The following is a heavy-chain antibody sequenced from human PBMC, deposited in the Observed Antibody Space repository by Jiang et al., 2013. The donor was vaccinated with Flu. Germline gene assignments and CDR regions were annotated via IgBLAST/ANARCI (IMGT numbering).Heavy chain of an antibody. CDR3: ATGYDFLNWFDP. CDR2: FDPEDGET. D-gene: IGHD3-3*01. V-gene: IGHV1-24*01. CDR1: YTLTELS. J-gene: IGHJ5*02. Sequence: YTLTELSMHWVRQAPGKGLEWMGGFDPEDGETIYAQKFQGRVTMTEDTSTDTAYMELSSLRSEDTAVYYCATGYDFLNWFDPWGQGTLVTVSS.